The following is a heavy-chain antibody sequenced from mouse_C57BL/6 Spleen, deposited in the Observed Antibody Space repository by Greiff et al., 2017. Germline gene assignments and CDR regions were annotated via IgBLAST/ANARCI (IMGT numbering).Heavy chain of an antibody. Sequence: EVQRVESGGGLVKPGGSLKLSCAASGFTFSSYAMSWVRQTPEKRLEWVATISDGGSYTYYPDNVKGRFTISRDNAKNNLYLQMSHLKSEDTAMYYCARDPSYYDYDYYAVDYWGQGTSVTVSS. CDR2: ISDGGSYT. J-gene: IGHJ4*01. CDR1: GFTFSSYA. V-gene: IGHV5-4*01. D-gene: IGHD2-4*01. CDR3: ARDPSYYDYDYYAVDY.